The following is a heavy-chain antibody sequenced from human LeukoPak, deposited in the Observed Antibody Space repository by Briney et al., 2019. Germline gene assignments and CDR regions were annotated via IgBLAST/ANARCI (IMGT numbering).Heavy chain of an antibody. Sequence: GESLKISCKGSGYSFTSYWNSWVRQMPGKGLEWMGRIDPSDSYTNYSPSFQGHVTISADKSISTAYLQWSSLKASDTAMYYCASPRRDYVWGTYRHDAFDIWGQGTMVSVSS. CDR3: ASPRRDYVWGTYRHDAFDI. CDR2: IDPSDSYT. J-gene: IGHJ3*02. CDR1: GYSFTSYW. V-gene: IGHV5-10-1*01. D-gene: IGHD3-16*02.